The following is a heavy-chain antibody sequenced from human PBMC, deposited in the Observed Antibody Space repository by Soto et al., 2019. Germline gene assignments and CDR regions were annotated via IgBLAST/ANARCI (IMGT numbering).Heavy chain of an antibody. CDR3: AKGSVAVAGPTRFDP. V-gene: IGHV3-23*01. CDR2: ISGSGGST. D-gene: IGHD6-19*01. J-gene: IGHJ5*02. Sequence: EVQLLESGGGLVQPGGSLRLSCAASGFTFSSYAMSWVRQAPGKGLEWVSAISGSGGSTYYADSAKGRCTISRDNSKNTLYLQMNSPRAEDTAVYYCAKGSVAVAGPTRFDPWGQGTLVTVSS. CDR1: GFTFSSYA.